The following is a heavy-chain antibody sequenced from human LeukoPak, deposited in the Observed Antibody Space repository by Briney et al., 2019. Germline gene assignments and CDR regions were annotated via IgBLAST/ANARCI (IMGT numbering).Heavy chain of an antibody. J-gene: IGHJ4*02. CDR2: IYPGDSDT. CDR1: GYSFTSYW. CDR3: ARGSSGSYLTYYFDY. V-gene: IGHV5-51*01. Sequence: GGSLQISCKSSGYSFTSYWIGWVRQVPGKGLEGMGIIYPGDSDTTYSPSFQGQVTISADKSISTAYLQWSSLKASDTAMYYCARGSSGSYLTYYFDYWGQGTLVTVSS. D-gene: IGHD3-10*01.